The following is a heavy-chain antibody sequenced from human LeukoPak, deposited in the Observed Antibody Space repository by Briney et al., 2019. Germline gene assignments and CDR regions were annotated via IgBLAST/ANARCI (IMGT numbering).Heavy chain of an antibody. D-gene: IGHD6-13*01. CDR1: GGSISSSSYY. J-gene: IGHJ4*02. CDR2: IYYSRST. V-gene: IGHV4-39*01. Sequence: SETLSLPPTVSGGSISSSSYYLGSIRHPPGNRLEWLGSIYYSRSTYYKPSLKSRVTISVDTSKKQFYLKLSSATAADTAVYDCARADSSSWYYFDYWGQGTLVTVSS. CDR3: ARADSSSWYYFDY.